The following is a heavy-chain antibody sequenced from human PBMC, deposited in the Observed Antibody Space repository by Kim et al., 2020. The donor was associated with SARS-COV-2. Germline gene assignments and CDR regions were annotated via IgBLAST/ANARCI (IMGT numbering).Heavy chain of an antibody. J-gene: IGHJ5*02. Sequence: SETLSLTCTVSGGSISSYYWSWIRQPPGKGLEWIGYIYYSGSTNYNPSLKSRVTISVDTSKNQFSLKLSSVTAADTAVYYCARHAWNFGAHLMYNWFDPWGQGTLVTVSS. CDR1: GGSISSYY. D-gene: IGHD1-7*01. V-gene: IGHV4-59*01. CDR2: IYYSGST. CDR3: ARHAWNFGAHLMYNWFDP.